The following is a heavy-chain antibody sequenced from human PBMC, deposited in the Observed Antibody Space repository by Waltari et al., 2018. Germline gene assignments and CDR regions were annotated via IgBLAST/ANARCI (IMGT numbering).Heavy chain of an antibody. CDR1: GFTFSSYA. Sequence: QVQLVESGGGAVQPGRSLRLSCAATGFTFSSYAMHWVRQAPGKGLEWVAVISYNENDKYYTDSVKGRFTISRDNSKNTLYLQMNSLRPEDTAVYYCAKVPGTSQLYYLDNWGQGTLVTVSS. CDR2: ISYNENDK. CDR3: AKVPGTSQLYYLDN. J-gene: IGHJ4*02. D-gene: IGHD1-1*01. V-gene: IGHV3-30*18.